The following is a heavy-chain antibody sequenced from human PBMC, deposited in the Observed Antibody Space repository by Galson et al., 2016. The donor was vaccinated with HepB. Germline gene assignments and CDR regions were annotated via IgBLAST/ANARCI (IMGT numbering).Heavy chain of an antibody. D-gene: IGHD2-21*01. CDR2: IYYSGTT. CDR3: MTRPRLWSWDWVES. V-gene: IGHV4-39*01. Sequence: SETLSLTCAVSGGSIRNSRYYYNWIRQPPGKGLEWIGTIYYSGTTYYNPSLRSRVTISIDTSKNQFSLNLTSVIAEDAAVYYCMTRPRLWSWDWVESWGQGTLVTVSS. J-gene: IGHJ5*01. CDR1: GGSIRNSRYY.